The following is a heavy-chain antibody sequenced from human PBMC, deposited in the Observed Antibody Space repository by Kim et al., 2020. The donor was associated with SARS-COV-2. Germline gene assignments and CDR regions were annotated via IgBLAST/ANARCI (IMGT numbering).Heavy chain of an antibody. V-gene: IGHV1-3*01. CDR2: GDT. J-gene: IGHJ4*02. Sequence: GDTKYSPRFQGRLTITRDTTSTTAYMELSSLKSDDTAVYFCARARMFDFWGQATLVTVSS. CDR3: ARARMFDF.